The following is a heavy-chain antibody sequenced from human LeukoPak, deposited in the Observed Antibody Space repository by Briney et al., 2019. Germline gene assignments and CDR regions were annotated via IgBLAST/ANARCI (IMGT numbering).Heavy chain of an antibody. Sequence: SETLSLTCTVSGGSISSYYWSWIRQPPGKGLERIGYIYISGSTNYNPSLKSRVTISVDTSKNQFSLKLSSVTAADTAVYYCARLREQLVRRGGYYYYMDVWGKGTTVTVSS. J-gene: IGHJ6*03. D-gene: IGHD6-6*01. CDR1: GGSISSYY. CDR3: ARLREQLVRRGGYYYYMDV. CDR2: IYISGST. V-gene: IGHV4-4*09.